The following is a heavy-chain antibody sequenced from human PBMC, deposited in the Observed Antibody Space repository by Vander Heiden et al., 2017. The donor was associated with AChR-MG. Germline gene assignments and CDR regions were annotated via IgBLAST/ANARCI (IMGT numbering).Heavy chain of an antibody. D-gene: IGHD1-26*01. CDR3: ARDLRGGSDY. CDR1: GFTFSSYA. J-gene: IGHJ4*02. CDR2: ISYDGSNK. Sequence: QVQLVESGGGVVQPGRSLSLSCAASGFTFSSYAMHWVRQAPGKGLEWVAVISYDGSNKYYADSVKGRFTISRDNSKNTLYLQMNSLRAEDAAVYYCARDLRGGSDYWGQGTLVTVSS. V-gene: IGHV3-30-3*01.